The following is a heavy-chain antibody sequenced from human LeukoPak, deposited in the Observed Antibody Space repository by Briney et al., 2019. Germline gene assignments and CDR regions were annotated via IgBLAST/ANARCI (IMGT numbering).Heavy chain of an antibody. CDR3: VRDGGVSGYDLLDY. V-gene: IGHV3-7*01. D-gene: IGHD5-12*01. Sequence: GGYLRLSCAASGFTFSHYWMTWVRQAPGKGLEWVAQINQDGREEYYMDSVKARFTISRNNAKNSVFLQMNSLRAEDTAVYYCVRDGGVSGYDLLDYWGQGPLVTVSS. CDR1: GFTFSHYW. CDR2: INQDGREE. J-gene: IGHJ4*02.